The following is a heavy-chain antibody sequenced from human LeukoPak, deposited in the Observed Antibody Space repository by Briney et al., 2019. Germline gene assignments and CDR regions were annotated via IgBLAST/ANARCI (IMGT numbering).Heavy chain of an antibody. CDR1: GGTFSSYA. Sequence: SVKVSCKASGGTFSSYAISWVRQAPGQGLEWMGGIIPIFGTANYAQKFQGRVAITADESTSTAYMELSSLRSEDTAVYYCAREGIAAAGADYWGQGTLVTVSS. CDR3: AREGIAAAGADY. D-gene: IGHD6-13*01. V-gene: IGHV1-69*13. CDR2: IIPIFGTA. J-gene: IGHJ4*02.